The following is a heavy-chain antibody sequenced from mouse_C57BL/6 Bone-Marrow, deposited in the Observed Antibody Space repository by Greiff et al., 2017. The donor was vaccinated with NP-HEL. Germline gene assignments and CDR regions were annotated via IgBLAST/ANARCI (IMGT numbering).Heavy chain of an antibody. V-gene: IGHV1-69*01. J-gene: IGHJ2*01. D-gene: IGHD5-5*01. Sequence: QVQLQQSGAELVMPGASVKLSCKASGYTFTSYWMHWVKQRPGQGLEWIGEIDPSDSYTNYNQKFKGKSTLTVDKSSSTAYMQLSSLTSEDSAVYYCARLPRRLYYFDYWGEGTTLTVSS. CDR2: IDPSDSYT. CDR1: GYTFTSYW. CDR3: ARLPRRLYYFDY.